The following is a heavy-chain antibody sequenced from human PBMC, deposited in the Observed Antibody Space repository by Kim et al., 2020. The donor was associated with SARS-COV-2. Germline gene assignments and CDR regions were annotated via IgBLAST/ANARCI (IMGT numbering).Heavy chain of an antibody. V-gene: IGHV3-74*01. CDR2: MNSDGSST. CDR1: GFTFSNYW. Sequence: GGSLRLSCAASGFTFSNYWMNWVRQVPGKGLVWVSRMNSDGSSTNYAYSVKGRFTISRDNAKNTLYLQMNSLRAEDTAVFYCSRGTVKDGLDVWGQGTT. CDR3: SRGTVKDGLDV. D-gene: IGHD4-17*01. J-gene: IGHJ6*02.